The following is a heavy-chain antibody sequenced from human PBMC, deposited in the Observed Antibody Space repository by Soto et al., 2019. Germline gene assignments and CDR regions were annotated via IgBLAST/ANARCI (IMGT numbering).Heavy chain of an antibody. CDR1: GDTFSNYA. V-gene: IGHV1-69*01. J-gene: IGHJ4*01. CDR3: ARGYLHASSLIDY. CDR2: VIPIFGTV. D-gene: IGHD3-10*01. Sequence: QVQLVQSGAEVKKPGSSVTVSCKASGDTFSNYAISWVRQAPGQGLEWLGGVIPIFGTVNYAQNFQDRLTITADESTSTAYMELSIMRSEYRAVYSGARGYLHASSLIDYWGLGTLVTVSS.